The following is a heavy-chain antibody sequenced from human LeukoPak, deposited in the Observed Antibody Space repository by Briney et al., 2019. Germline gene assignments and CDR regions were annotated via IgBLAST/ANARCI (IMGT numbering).Heavy chain of an antibody. Sequence: PSETLSLTCAVSGYSINSGYCWGWIRQPPGQGLEWIGGIDHSGNTHYNPSLKNRVTISVDTSKNEFSLKLSSVTATDTAVYYCARVPHSVEGSMKAVFIHYFDYWGQGRLVTVSS. CDR3: ARVPHSVEGSMKAVFIHYFDY. V-gene: IGHV4-38-2*01. D-gene: IGHD3-22*01. CDR2: IDHSGNT. CDR1: GYSINSGYC. J-gene: IGHJ4*02.